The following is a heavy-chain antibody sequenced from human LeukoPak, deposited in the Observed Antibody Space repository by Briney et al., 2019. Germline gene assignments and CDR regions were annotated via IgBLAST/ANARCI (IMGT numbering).Heavy chain of an antibody. CDR1: GFTFSSYA. Sequence: GGSLRLSCAASGFTFSSYAMHWVRQAPGKGLEWVAVISYDGSNKYYADSVRGRFTISRDNSKNTLYPQMNSLRAEDTAVYYCARDFGLWLHYFDYWGQGTLVTVSS. CDR2: ISYDGSNK. V-gene: IGHV3-30-3*01. CDR3: ARDFGLWLHYFDY. D-gene: IGHD5-18*01. J-gene: IGHJ4*02.